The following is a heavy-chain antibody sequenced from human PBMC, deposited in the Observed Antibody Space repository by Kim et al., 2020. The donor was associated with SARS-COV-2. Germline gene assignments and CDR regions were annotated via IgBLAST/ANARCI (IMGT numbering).Heavy chain of an antibody. Sequence: GGSLRLSCAASGFTFSSYGMHWVRQAPGKGLEWVAVISYDGSNKYYADSVKGRFTISRDNSKNTLYLQMNSLRAEDTAVYYCAKERPYYYDSSGYTFHWG. CDR3: AKERPYYYDSSGYTFH. J-gene: IGHJ1*01. D-gene: IGHD3-22*01. V-gene: IGHV3-30*18. CDR2: ISYDGSNK. CDR1: GFTFSSYG.